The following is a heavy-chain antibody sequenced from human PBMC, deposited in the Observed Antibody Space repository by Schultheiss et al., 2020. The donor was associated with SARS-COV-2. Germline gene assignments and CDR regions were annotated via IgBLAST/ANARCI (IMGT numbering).Heavy chain of an antibody. J-gene: IGHJ4*02. CDR1: GGSISSSSYS. CDR3: ARFDYDDLSALDY. CDR2: IYFSGST. V-gene: IGHV4-39*01. Sequence: SETLSLTCTVSGGSISSSSYSWGWIRQPPGKGLEWIGNIYFSGSTYYNPSLKSRVTISLDTSKNQFSLNLSSVTAADTAVYYCARFDYDDLSALDYWGQGTLVTVSS. D-gene: IGHD4-17*01.